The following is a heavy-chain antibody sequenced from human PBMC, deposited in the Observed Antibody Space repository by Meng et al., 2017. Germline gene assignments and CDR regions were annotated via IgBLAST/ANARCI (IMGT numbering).Heavy chain of an antibody. Sequence: VPLQEGGAGLLKASETLSPTCACYGWSFSCYYWDWIRQPPGRGLEWIGEINHSGSTNYNLSLKSRVTISVDTSKNQFSLKLSSVTAADTAVYYCARRGIAARPFYYWGQGTLVTVSS. CDR3: ARRGIAARPFYY. CDR2: INHSGST. V-gene: IGHV4-34*01. D-gene: IGHD6-6*01. CDR1: GWSFSCYY. J-gene: IGHJ4*02.